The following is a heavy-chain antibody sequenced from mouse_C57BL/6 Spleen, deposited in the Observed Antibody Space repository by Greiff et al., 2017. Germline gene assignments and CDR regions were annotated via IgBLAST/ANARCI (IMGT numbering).Heavy chain of an antibody. J-gene: IGHJ4*01. Sequence: QVQLQQPGAELVKPGASVKLSCKASGYTFTSYWMHWVKQRPGRGLEWIGRIDPNSGGTKYNEKFKSKATLTVDKPSSTAYMQLSSLTSEDSAVDYCARWGPYSNYGIGYAMDYWGQGTSVTVSS. CDR2: IDPNSGGT. CDR3: ARWGPYSNYGIGYAMDY. D-gene: IGHD2-5*01. CDR1: GYTFTSYW. V-gene: IGHV1-72*01.